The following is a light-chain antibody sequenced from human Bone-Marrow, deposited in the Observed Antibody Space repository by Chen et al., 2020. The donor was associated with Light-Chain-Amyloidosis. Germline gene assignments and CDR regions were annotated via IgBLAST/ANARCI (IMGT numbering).Light chain of an antibody. Sequence: SYELTQPPSVSVSPGQTARITCSGDDLPTKYAYWYQQKPGQAPVLVIHRDTERPSGISERFSGSSSGTTATLTISGVQAEDEADYNCQSADRSGTYEVIFGGGTKLTVL. V-gene: IGLV3-25*03. J-gene: IGLJ2*01. CDR1: DLPTKY. CDR2: RDT. CDR3: QSADRSGTYEVI.